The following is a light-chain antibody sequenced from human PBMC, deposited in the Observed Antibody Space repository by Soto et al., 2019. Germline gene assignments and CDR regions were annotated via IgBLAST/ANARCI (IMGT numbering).Light chain of an antibody. CDR1: QTVNNNY. Sequence: EIVLTQPPGPLSVSPGDRVTLSCRASQTVNNNYLAWYQQKPGQAPRLLIYGASTPATGTPARFSGSGSGTHFHLTVSRLEPEGFAVYYCQQYGGSAPWTFGPGTKVDMK. J-gene: IGKJ1*01. CDR3: QQYGGSAPWT. V-gene: IGKV3-20*01. CDR2: GAS.